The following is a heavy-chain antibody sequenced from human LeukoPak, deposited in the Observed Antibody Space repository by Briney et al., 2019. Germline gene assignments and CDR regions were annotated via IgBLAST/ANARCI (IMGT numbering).Heavy chain of an antibody. Sequence: SVKVSCKASGGTFSSYAISWVRQAPGQGLEWRGRIIPILGIANYAQKFQGRVTITADKSTSTAYMELSSLRSEDTAVYYCARRRESADYYGSGSYPRFDPWGQGTLVTVSS. V-gene: IGHV1-69*04. CDR2: IIPILGIA. CDR1: GGTFSSYA. D-gene: IGHD3-10*01. CDR3: ARRRESADYYGSGSYPRFDP. J-gene: IGHJ5*02.